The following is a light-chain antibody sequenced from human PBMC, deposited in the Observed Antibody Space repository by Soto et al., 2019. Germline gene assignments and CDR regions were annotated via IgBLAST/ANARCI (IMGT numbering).Light chain of an antibody. V-gene: IGKV1-39*01. CDR2: AAS. J-gene: IGKJ4*01. CDR1: QNINNY. CDR3: QQTYSSPLT. Sequence: DIQMTQSPSSLSASVGDSFSITCRASQNINNYLNWYQQIPGKAPKLLIYAASSLQSGVPSRFSGSGSGTHFTLTISSLQPVDFATYYCQQTYSSPLTFDGGTKVDIK.